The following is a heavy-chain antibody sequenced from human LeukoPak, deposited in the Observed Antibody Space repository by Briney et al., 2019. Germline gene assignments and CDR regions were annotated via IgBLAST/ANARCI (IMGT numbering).Heavy chain of an antibody. CDR3: ARGSRNYYDSSGYYPA. D-gene: IGHD3-22*01. CDR1: GFTFSDHY. Sequence: GGSLRLSCATSGFTFSDHYMTWIRQAPGKGLETVSYIYNGGDTIYYADSVRGRFTISRDNAKNSLYLQMNSLRAEDTAVYYCARGSRNYYDSSGYYPAWGQGTLVTVSS. J-gene: IGHJ4*02. CDR2: IYNGGDTI. V-gene: IGHV3-11*04.